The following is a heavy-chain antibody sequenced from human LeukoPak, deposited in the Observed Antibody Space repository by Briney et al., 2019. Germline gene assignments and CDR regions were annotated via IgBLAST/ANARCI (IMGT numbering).Heavy chain of an antibody. Sequence: EASVKVSCKASGYTFTSYGISWVRQAPGQGLEWMGWMNPNSGGTNYAQKFQGRVTMTRDTSISTAYMELSSLRSEDTAVYYCARIWTGGYWGQGTLVTVSS. CDR3: ARIWTGGY. CDR2: MNPNSGGT. J-gene: IGHJ4*02. D-gene: IGHD3/OR15-3a*01. V-gene: IGHV1-2*02. CDR1: GYTFTSYG.